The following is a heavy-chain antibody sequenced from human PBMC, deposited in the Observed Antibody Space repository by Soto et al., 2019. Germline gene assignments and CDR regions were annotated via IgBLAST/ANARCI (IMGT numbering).Heavy chain of an antibody. CDR2: IRGNSANT. Sequence: PGGSLSLSCAAPGCSFNTYVISWLRPPPGKGLEWGSEIRGNSANTYYADSVKGQYTNAKDNSKNTLYVEMDSMRPDDTAVYYCAKKFGGYDGREEPLYYWGQGTLVTVSS. CDR3: AKKFGGYDGREEPLYY. CDR1: GCSFNTYV. J-gene: IGHJ4*02. D-gene: IGHD3-10*01. V-gene: IGHV3-23*01.